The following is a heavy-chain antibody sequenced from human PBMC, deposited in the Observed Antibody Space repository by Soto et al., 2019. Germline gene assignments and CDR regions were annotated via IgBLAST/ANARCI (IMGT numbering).Heavy chain of an antibody. Sequence: QLQLQESGPGLVKPSDTLSLTCTVSGGSISSSSYYWGWIRQPPGKGLEWIGSIYYSGSTYYNPSLKSRVTISVDTSKNQFSLKLSSVTAADTAVYYCARHEGLLWFGELLSHSFDYWGQGTLVTVSS. J-gene: IGHJ4*02. CDR1: GGSISSSSYY. CDR3: ARHEGLLWFGELLSHSFDY. D-gene: IGHD3-10*01. CDR2: IYYSGST. V-gene: IGHV4-39*01.